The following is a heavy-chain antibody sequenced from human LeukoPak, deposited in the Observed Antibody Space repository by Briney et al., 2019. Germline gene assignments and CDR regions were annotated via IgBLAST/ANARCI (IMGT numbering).Heavy chain of an antibody. D-gene: IGHD3-10*01. Sequence: SVTVSFKASGGTFSSYAISWVRQAPGQGLEWKGGIIPIFGTANYAQKFQGRVTITADESTSTAYMELSSLRSEDTAVYYCARRGISGRYWFDPWGQGTLVTVSS. J-gene: IGHJ5*02. CDR1: GGTFSSYA. V-gene: IGHV1-69*13. CDR3: ARRGISGRYWFDP. CDR2: IIPIFGTA.